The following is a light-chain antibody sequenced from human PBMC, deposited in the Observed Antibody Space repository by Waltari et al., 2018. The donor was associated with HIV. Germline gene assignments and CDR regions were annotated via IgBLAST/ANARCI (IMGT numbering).Light chain of an antibody. Sequence: QSVLTQPPSASGTPGQRVTISCSGSSSTIGSNYVYWYQQLAGTAPKRLIYRNNQRPSGVPDRFSGSKSGTSASLAISGLRSEDEADYYCAAWDDSLSGWVFGGGTKLTVL. CDR3: AAWDDSLSGWV. V-gene: IGLV1-47*01. CDR1: SSTIGSNY. CDR2: RNN. J-gene: IGLJ3*02.